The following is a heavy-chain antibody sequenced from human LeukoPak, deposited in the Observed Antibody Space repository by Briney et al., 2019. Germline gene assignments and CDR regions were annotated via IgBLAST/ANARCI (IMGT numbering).Heavy chain of an antibody. D-gene: IGHD3-3*01. Sequence: ASVKVSCTASGYTFTSYGISWVRQAPGQGLEWMGWISAYNGNTNYAQKLQGRVTMTTDTSTSTAYMELRSLRSDDTAVYYCATPKLYYDSSSYYYYGMDVWGQGTTVTVSS. J-gene: IGHJ6*02. CDR3: ATPKLYYDSSSYYYYGMDV. CDR1: GYTFTSYG. V-gene: IGHV1-18*01. CDR2: ISAYNGNT.